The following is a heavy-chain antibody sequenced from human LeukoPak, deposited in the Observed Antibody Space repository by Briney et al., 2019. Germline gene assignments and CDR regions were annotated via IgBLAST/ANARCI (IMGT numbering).Heavy chain of an antibody. D-gene: IGHD4-11*01. Sequence: GGSLRLSCAASGFTYNTYSMNWVRQAPGKGLEWVSYISSSISTIYYGDSVKGRFTSSRDNDKNSLYLQMKSLRAEDTAVYYCARTLTYYGNYGDAAFNIGAQGPMVPVSS. CDR3: ARTLTYYGNYGDAAFNI. J-gene: IGHJ3*02. CDR2: ISSSISTI. V-gene: IGHV3-48*01. CDR1: GFTYNTYS.